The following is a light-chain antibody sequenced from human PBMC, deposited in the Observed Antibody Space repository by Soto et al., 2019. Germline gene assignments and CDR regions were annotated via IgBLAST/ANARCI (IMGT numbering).Light chain of an antibody. V-gene: IGKV3-20*01. CDR2: GAS. J-gene: IGKJ2*01. CDR3: QQYDSSPYT. Sequence: EIVLTQSPGTLPLSPGERVTLSCRASQSVGSSNLAWYQQKPGQAPRLLIYGASSRAFGIPDRFSGSGSVTDFNLTISRLEPADFAVYYCQQYDSSPYTFVQGDKLEIK. CDR1: QSVGSSN.